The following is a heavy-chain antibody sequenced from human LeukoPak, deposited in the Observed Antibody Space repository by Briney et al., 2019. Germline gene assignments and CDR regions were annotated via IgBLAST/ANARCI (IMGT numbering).Heavy chain of an antibody. Sequence: ASVKVSCKASGYTFNKYSISWVRQAPGQGLEWMGWINTDTGNPTYAQGFTGRFVISFDTSVSTAYLQISSLKAEDTAVYYCARTLTVAGGKYFQHWGQGTLVTVSS. D-gene: IGHD6-13*01. CDR3: ARTLTVAGGKYFQH. J-gene: IGHJ1*01. CDR1: GYTFNKYS. V-gene: IGHV7-4-1*02. CDR2: INTDTGNP.